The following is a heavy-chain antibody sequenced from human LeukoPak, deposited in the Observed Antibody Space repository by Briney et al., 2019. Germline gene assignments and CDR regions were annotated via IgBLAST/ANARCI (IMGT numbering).Heavy chain of an antibody. CDR3: AREGSVHYGGKEGRVYFDY. V-gene: IGHV4-4*07. Sequence: SETLSLICTVSGGSISSYYWSWIRQPAGKGLEWIGRIYTSGSTNYNPSLKSRVTMSVDTSKNQFSLKLSSVTAADTAVYYCAREGSVHYGGKEGRVYFDYWGQGTLVTVSS. CDR2: IYTSGST. D-gene: IGHD4-23*01. J-gene: IGHJ4*02. CDR1: GGSISSYY.